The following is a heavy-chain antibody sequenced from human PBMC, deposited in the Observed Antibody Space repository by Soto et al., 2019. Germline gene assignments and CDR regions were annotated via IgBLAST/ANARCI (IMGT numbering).Heavy chain of an antibody. CDR1: GGTFSSYA. D-gene: IGHD3-10*01. J-gene: IGHJ6*02. CDR2: IIPIFGTA. Sequence: QVQLVQSGAEVKKPGSSVKVSCKASGGTFSSYAISWVRQAPGQGLEWMGGIIPIFGTANYAQKFQGRVTIPADESTSTDYMELSSMRSEDTAVYYCARGNYYGSGNPLRNYGMDVWGQGTTVTVSS. V-gene: IGHV1-69*12. CDR3: ARGNYYGSGNPLRNYGMDV.